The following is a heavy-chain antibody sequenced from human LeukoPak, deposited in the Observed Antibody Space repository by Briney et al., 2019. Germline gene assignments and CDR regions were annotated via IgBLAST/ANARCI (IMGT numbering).Heavy chain of an antibody. CDR1: GGSFSGYY. V-gene: IGHV4-34*01. CDR3: ARAPIVATSYFDY. Sequence: SSETLSLTCAVYGGSFSGYYWSWIRQPPGKGLEWIGEINHSGSTNYNPSLKSRVTISVDTSKNQFSLKLSSVTAADTAVYYCARAPIVATSYFDYWGQGTLVTVSS. D-gene: IGHD5-12*01. CDR2: INHSGST. J-gene: IGHJ4*02.